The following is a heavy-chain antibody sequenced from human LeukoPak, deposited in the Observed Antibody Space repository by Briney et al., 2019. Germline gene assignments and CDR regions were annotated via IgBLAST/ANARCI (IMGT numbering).Heavy chain of an antibody. CDR3: ARGPSGAHSYYMDV. V-gene: IGHV1-8*03. CDR1: VYTFTNYY. J-gene: IGHJ6*03. CDR2: MNPNSGNT. D-gene: IGHD1-26*01. Sequence: GASVTVSYKPSVYTFTNYYIHWVRQATGQGLEWMGWMNPNSGNTGYEQKFQGRVTITRNTSISTAYMELSSLRSEDTAVYYCARGPSGAHSYYMDVWGKGTTVTVSS.